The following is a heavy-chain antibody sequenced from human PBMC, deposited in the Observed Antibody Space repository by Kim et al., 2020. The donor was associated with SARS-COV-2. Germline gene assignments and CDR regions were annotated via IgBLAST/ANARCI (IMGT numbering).Heavy chain of an antibody. Sequence: SETLSLTCTVSGGSISSSSYYWGWIRQPPGKGLEWIGSIYYSGSTYYNPSLKSRVTISVDTSKNQFSLKLSSVTAADTAVYYCARTEDYFTDPYYYDSSGYLIRPQMYFDYWGQGTLVTVSS. CDR2: IYYSGST. CDR3: ARTEDYFTDPYYYDSSGYLIRPQMYFDY. J-gene: IGHJ4*02. V-gene: IGHV4-39*01. CDR1: GGSISSSSYY. D-gene: IGHD3-22*01.